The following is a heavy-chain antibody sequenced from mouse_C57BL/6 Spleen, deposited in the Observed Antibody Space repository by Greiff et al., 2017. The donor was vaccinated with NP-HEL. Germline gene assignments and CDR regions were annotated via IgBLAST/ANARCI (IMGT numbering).Heavy chain of an antibody. CDR2: IYPRSGNT. V-gene: IGHV1-81*01. J-gene: IGHJ4*01. D-gene: IGHD1-1*01. Sequence: QVQLQQSGAELARPGASVKLSCKASGYTFTSYGISWVKQRTGQGLEWIGEIYPRSGNTYYNEKFKGKATLTADKSSSTAYMELRSLTSEDSAVYFCARSSITTVGPYAMDYWGQGTSVTVSS. CDR1: GYTFTSYG. CDR3: ARSSITTVGPYAMDY.